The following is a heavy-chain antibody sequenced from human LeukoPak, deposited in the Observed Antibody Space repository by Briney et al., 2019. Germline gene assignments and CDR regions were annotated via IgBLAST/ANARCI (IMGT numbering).Heavy chain of an antibody. CDR1: GFTFNNYA. V-gene: IGHV3-23*01. CDR2: ISGSGGFT. J-gene: IGHJ4*02. CDR3: ASDYDIYPD. D-gene: IGHD3-9*01. Sequence: GGSLRLSCAASGFTFNNYAMSWVRQAPGKGLEWVSVISGSGGFTYYADSVKGRFTISRDNSKNTLYLQMTSLRAEDTAVYYCASDYDIYPDWGQGTLVIVSS.